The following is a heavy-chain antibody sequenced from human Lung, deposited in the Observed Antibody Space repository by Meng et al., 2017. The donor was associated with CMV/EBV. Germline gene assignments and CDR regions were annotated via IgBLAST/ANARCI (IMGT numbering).Heavy chain of an antibody. CDR1: GDSISSDSYY. Sequence: GPLQGSGPGPGKPSQTLSLTCTVSGDSISSDSYYWTWIRQPAGKGLEWIGRIYSSGRTNYDPSLRSRVSISVDTSKNQFSLKLKSVTAADAAIYYCARGYHLLYYFDYWGQGTLVTVSS. CDR2: IYSSGRT. CDR3: ARGYHLLYYFDY. J-gene: IGHJ4*02. D-gene: IGHD2-2*02. V-gene: IGHV4-61*02.